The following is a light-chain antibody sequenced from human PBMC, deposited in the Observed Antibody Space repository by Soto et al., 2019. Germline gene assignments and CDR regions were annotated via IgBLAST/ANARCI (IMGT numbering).Light chain of an antibody. CDR1: QSLLQSNGYNY. V-gene: IGKV2-28*01. Sequence: DIVMTQSPLSLPVTPGEPASISCRSSQSLLQSNGYNYLDWYLQKPGQSPQLLIYLGSNRASGVPDRFSGSGSGTAFTLKISRVEAEDVGVYYCMQALQTPYTFGQGTKLEIK. J-gene: IGKJ2*01. CDR2: LGS. CDR3: MQALQTPYT.